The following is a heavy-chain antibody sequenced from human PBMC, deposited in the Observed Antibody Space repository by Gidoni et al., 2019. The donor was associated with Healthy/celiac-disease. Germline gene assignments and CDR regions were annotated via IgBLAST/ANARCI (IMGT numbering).Heavy chain of an antibody. Sequence: QVQLQESGPGLVKPSETLSLTCTVSGYSISSGYFWGWIRQPPGKRLEWIGSIYHSGSTHYNPSLKSRVTISVDTSKNQFSLKLNSVTSADTAVYYCARVGCTAGSCYGSVDYWGQGILVTVSS. V-gene: IGHV4-38-2*02. CDR1: GYSISSGYF. CDR2: IYHSGST. CDR3: ARVGCTAGSCYGSVDY. J-gene: IGHJ4*02. D-gene: IGHD2-15*01.